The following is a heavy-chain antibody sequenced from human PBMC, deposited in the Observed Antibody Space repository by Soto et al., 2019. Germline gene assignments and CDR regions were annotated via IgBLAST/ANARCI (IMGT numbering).Heavy chain of an antibody. Sequence: GGSLRLSCPDSGFTFSSFGMNWVRQAPGKGLEWLSYISSSSNIIYYADSVKGRFTISRDNAKNSLYLQMNSLRDEDTAVYYCARDGRGVAGASRSFETWGQGTMVTVSS. V-gene: IGHV3-48*02. CDR1: GFTFSSFG. J-gene: IGHJ3*02. CDR3: ARDGRGVAGASRSFET. D-gene: IGHD6-19*01. CDR2: ISSSSNII.